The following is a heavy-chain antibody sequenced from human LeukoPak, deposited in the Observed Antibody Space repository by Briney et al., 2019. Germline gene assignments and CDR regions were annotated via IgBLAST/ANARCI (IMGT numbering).Heavy chain of an antibody. CDR2: INPSGGRT. D-gene: IGHD3-10*01. J-gene: IGHJ4*01. CDR3: ARDVGITVVRGTFDY. V-gene: IGHV1-46*01. CDR1: GFTFTSYY. Sequence: ASVKVSCKASGFTFTSYYMHWVRQAPGQELEWIGIINPSGGRTRYAQRLQGRVTMTRDTSTSTVYMELSSLRSEDTAVYYCARDVGITVVRGTFDYWGQGTLVTVSS.